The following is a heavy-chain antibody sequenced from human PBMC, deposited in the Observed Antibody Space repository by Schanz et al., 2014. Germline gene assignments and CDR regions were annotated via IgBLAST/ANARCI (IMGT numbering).Heavy chain of an antibody. V-gene: IGHV3-23*04. CDR3: ARDLSSLIQGDV. D-gene: IGHD2-2*01. CDR2: ISGSGGST. J-gene: IGHJ6*04. CDR1: GFGFDDYA. Sequence: EVQLVESGGGVVRPGGSLRLSCAASGFGFDDYAMTWVRQAPGKGLEWVSGISGSGGSTYDADSVKGRFTISRDNSKNTLYLQMNGLRAEDTAVYFCARDLSSLIQGDVWGKGTTVTVSS.